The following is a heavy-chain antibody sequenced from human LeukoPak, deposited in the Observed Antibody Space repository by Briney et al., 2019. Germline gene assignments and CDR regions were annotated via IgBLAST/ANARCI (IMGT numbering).Heavy chain of an antibody. D-gene: IGHD3-10*01. CDR3: ARDDYRGVTNFDP. V-gene: IGHV4-59*01. CDR1: GGSISPYF. Sequence: SETLSLTCTVSGGSISPYFWSWMRQTPGKGLEWIGYISYTGSTNYNPALKSRVTISVDTSKDQFSLQLTSVTAADTAVYYCARDDYRGVTNFDPWGQGTLVTVSS. CDR2: ISYTGST. J-gene: IGHJ5*02.